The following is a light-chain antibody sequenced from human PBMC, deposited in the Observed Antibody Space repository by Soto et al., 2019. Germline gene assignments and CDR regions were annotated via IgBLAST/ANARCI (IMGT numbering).Light chain of an antibody. CDR3: QQRSNWPIT. J-gene: IGKJ5*01. V-gene: IGKV3-11*01. Sequence: EIVLTQSPATLSLSPGERATLSCRASESVSNYLAWYQQKRGQAPRVLIYDASNRAPGIPARFSGSGSGTDFTLTIISLEPEDFAVYYCQQRSNWPITFGQGTRLEIK. CDR2: DAS. CDR1: ESVSNY.